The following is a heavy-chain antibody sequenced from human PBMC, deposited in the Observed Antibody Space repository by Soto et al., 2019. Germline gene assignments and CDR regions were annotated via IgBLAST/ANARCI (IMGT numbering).Heavy chain of an antibody. J-gene: IGHJ4*02. CDR3: ATQGLTTYYFGY. V-gene: IGHV5-10-1*03. CDR2: IDLSESYT. CDR1: GYSFASQW. Sequence: EVQLVQSGAEVKKSGESLRISCKVSGYSFASQWISRVRQVPGKGQEWMGRIDLSESYTTYNPSFQGHVTFSADKSITTAYLQWRSLEASDTAIYYCATQGLTTYYFGYWGQGTLVTVSS.